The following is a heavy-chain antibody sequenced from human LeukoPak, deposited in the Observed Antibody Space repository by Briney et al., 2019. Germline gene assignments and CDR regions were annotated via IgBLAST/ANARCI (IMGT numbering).Heavy chain of an antibody. V-gene: IGHV1-2*02. J-gene: IGHJ4*02. CDR3: ARAYDYVWGSYLKPPYYFDY. Sequence: GASVKVSCKASGYTFTSYAMNWVRQAPGQGLEWMGWINPNSGGTNYAQKFQGRVTMTRDTSISTAYMELSRLRSDDTAVYYCARAYDYVWGSYLKPPYYFDYWGQGTLVTVSS. D-gene: IGHD3-16*01. CDR1: GYTFTSYA. CDR2: INPNSGGT.